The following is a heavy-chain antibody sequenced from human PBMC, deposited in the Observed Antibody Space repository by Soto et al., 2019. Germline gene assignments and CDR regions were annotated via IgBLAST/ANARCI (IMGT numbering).Heavy chain of an antibody. Sequence: GGSLRLSCSASGFTFSSYAMSWVRQAPGKGLEWVSAISGSGGSTYYADSVKGRFTISRDNSKNTLYLQMNSLRAEDTAVYYCAKVVAAAGTAFDIWGQGTMVTVSS. V-gene: IGHV3-23*01. J-gene: IGHJ3*02. D-gene: IGHD6-13*01. CDR3: AKVVAAAGTAFDI. CDR2: ISGSGGST. CDR1: GFTFSSYA.